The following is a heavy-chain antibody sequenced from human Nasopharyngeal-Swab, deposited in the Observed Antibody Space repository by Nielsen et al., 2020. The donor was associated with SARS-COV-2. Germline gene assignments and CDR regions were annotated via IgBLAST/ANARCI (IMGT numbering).Heavy chain of an antibody. CDR1: GYTFTSYG. J-gene: IGHJ3*02. CDR3: ASNPLYCSSTSCYHDAFDI. Sequence: ASVKVSYKASGYTFTSYGISWVRQAPGQGLEWMGWISAYNGNTNYAQKLQGRVTMTTDTSTSTAYMELRSLGSDDTAVYYCASNPLYCSSTSCYHDAFDIWGQGTMVTVSS. D-gene: IGHD2-2*01. CDR2: ISAYNGNT. V-gene: IGHV1-18*01.